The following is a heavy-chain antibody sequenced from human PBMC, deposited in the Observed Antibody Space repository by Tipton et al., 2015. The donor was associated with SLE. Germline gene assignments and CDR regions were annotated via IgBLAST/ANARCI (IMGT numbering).Heavy chain of an antibody. J-gene: IGHJ3*02. CDR2: INSGGSST. V-gene: IGHV3-23*03. Sequence: SLRLSCAASGFTFSSCDMSWVRQTPGKGLEWVSVINSGGSSTYYADSVKGRFTISRDNSKNTLYLQMNSLRAEDTAVYYCARDGDIVVVTDAFDIWGQGTMVTVSS. D-gene: IGHD2-21*02. CDR1: GFTFSSCD. CDR3: ARDGDIVVVTDAFDI.